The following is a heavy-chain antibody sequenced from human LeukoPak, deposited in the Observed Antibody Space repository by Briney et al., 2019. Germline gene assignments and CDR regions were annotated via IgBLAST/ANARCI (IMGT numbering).Heavy chain of an antibody. V-gene: IGHV5-51*01. CDR3: ARAYYYGSGRPNAPFDY. Sequence: GESLKISCKGSGYSFTSYWIGWVRQMPGKGLEWMGIIYPGDSDTRYSPSFQGQVTISADKSISTAYLQWSSLKASDTAMYYCARAYYYGSGRPNAPFDYWGQGTLVTVSS. CDR1: GYSFTSYW. CDR2: IYPGDSDT. D-gene: IGHD3-10*01. J-gene: IGHJ4*02.